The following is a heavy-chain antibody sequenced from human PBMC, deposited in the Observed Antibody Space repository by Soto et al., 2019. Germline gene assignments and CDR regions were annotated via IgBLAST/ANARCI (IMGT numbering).Heavy chain of an antibody. D-gene: IGHD4-4*01. CDR2: IYYSGST. J-gene: IGHJ5*02. Sequence: SETLSLTCTVSGGSISSGDYYWSWIRQPPGKGLEWIGYIYYSGSTYYNPSLKSRVTISVDTSKNQFSLKLSSVTAADTAVYYCARVFGMTTVTPWGQGTLVTVSS. CDR1: GGSISSGDYY. V-gene: IGHV4-30-4*01. CDR3: ARVFGMTTVTP.